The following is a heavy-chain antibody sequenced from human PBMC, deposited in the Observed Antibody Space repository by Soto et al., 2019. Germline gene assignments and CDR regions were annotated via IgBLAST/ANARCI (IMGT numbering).Heavy chain of an antibody. J-gene: IGHJ4*02. CDR1: GFTFSSYG. Sequence: EVQLLESGGGLVQPGGSLRLSCAASGFTFSSYGMSWVRQAPGKGLEWVLAISGSGGSTYYADSVKGRFTISRDNAKNTRYLQMNNLRAEDTAIYYCAKLEWDGEVATTFAPYYFDYGGQGTLVTDSS. CDR2: ISGSGGST. V-gene: IGHV3-23*01. CDR3: AKLEWDGEVATTFAPYYFDY. D-gene: IGHD5-12*01.